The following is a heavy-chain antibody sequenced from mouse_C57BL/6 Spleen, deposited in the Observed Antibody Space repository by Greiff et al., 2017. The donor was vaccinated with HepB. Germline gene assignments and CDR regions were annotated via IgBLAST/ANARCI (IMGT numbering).Heavy chain of an antibody. Sequence: QVQLKQSGPELVKPGASVKISCKASGYAFSSSWMNWVKQRPGKGLEWIGRIYPGDGDTNYNGKFKGKATLTADKSSSTAYMQLSSLTSEDSAVYVCARGGSYGNYGCAYWGQGTLVTVSA. CDR2: IYPGDGDT. CDR3: ARGGSYGNYGCAY. D-gene: IGHD2-1*01. V-gene: IGHV1-82*01. J-gene: IGHJ3*01. CDR1: GYAFSSSW.